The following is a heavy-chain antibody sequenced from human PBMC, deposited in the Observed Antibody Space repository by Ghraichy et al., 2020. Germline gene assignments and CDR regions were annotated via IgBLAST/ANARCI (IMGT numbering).Heavy chain of an antibody. J-gene: IGHJ4*02. Sequence: SETLSLTCGVSGGSLSGFYWTWIRQPPGKGLEWVGDIDHRGYTNSNPSLKSRLTMSVDTSTGHFSLNLRTVTAADTAVYFCARATSSYYNSGRYKESGQVDYWGQGTLVTVSS. CDR3: ARATSSYYNSGRYKESGQVDY. V-gene: IGHV4-34*01. D-gene: IGHD6-19*01. CDR2: IDHRGYT. CDR1: GGSLSGFY.